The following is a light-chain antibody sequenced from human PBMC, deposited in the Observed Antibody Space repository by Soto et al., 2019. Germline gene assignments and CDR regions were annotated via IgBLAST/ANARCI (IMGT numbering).Light chain of an antibody. CDR1: SSNIGAGYD. J-gene: IGLJ2*01. Sequence: QSVLTQPPSVSGAPGQRVTISCTGSSSNIGAGYDVHWYQQLPGTAPKLLIYGNSNRPSGVPDRFSGSKSGTSASLAITGLQAEDEADYCCKSYDSSLSGYVVFGGGTKLTVL. V-gene: IGLV1-40*01. CDR2: GNS. CDR3: KSYDSSLSGYVV.